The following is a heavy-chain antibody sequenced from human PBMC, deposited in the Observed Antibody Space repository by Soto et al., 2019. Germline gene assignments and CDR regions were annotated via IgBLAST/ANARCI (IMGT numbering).Heavy chain of an antibody. Sequence: PGGSLRRSCAAPGFIFSSYDIHWVRQAPGKGLEWVAVIWYDGSNKYYADSVKGRFTISRDNSKNTLYLQMNSLRAEDTAVYYCARSSSTTWGSFQHWGQGTLVTVSS. CDR3: ARSSSTTWGSFQH. CDR1: GFIFSSYD. D-gene: IGHD2-2*01. V-gene: IGHV3-33*01. CDR2: IWYDGSNK. J-gene: IGHJ1*01.